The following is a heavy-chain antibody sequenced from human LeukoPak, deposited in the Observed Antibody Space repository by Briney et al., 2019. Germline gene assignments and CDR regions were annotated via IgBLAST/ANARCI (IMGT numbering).Heavy chain of an antibody. CDR3: ARSGETDLGYFDI. V-gene: IGHV4-34*12. Sequence: PSETLSLACAVDGGSFGVFYWAWIRQSPGKGPEWIGEIMYRGNTNHNPSLRSRVSMSVDTSKNELSLRLTSVTAADTGIYYCARSGETDLGYFDIWGRGSLVTVSS. CDR1: GGSFGVFY. J-gene: IGHJ2*01. CDR2: IMYRGNT. D-gene: IGHD3-10*01.